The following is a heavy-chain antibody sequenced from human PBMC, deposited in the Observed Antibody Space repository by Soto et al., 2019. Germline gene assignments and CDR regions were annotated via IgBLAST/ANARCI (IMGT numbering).Heavy chain of an antibody. Sequence: EVQRVESGGGLVQPGGSLKVSCAASGFTFSDSARHWVRQASGKGLEWVGRIRGKTNSYATTYAASLKGRFTISRDDSKSRTYLQMNSLKAEDTAVYYCTSAVVASYWGHGTLVTVSS. CDR3: TSAVVASY. CDR2: IRGKTNSYAT. J-gene: IGHJ4*01. V-gene: IGHV3-73*02. D-gene: IGHD3-22*01. CDR1: GFTFSDSA.